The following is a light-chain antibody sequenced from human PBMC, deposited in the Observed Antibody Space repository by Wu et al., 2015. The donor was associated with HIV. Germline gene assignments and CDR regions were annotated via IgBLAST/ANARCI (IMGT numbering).Light chain of an antibody. CDR3: QQYNSYSYN. Sequence: DIQMTQSPSSLSASVGDRVTITCRASQGISSYLAWYQKKPGKAPKLLIYAASTLQSGVPSRFSGRGSGTDFTLTISSLQPDDFATYYCQQYNSYSYNFGQGTKLDIK. CDR2: AAS. CDR1: QGISSY. J-gene: IGKJ2*01. V-gene: IGKV1-9*01.